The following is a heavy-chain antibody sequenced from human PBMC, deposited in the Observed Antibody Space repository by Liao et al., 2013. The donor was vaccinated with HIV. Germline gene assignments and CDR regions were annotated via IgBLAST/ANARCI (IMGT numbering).Heavy chain of an antibody. CDR1: GGSFSGYY. Sequence: QVQLQQWGAGLLKPSETLSLTCAVYGGSFSGYYWSWIRQPSGKGLEWIGDINHSGSTNWWLGGINHSGSPNYNASLKSRVTMSVDTSKNQLSLKLSSVTAADTATYYCARARAVGATLFDYWGQGILVSVSS. D-gene: IGHD1-26*01. CDR2: INHSGSTNWWLGGINHSGSP. V-gene: IGHV4-34*01. J-gene: IGHJ4*02. CDR3: ARARAVGATLFDY.